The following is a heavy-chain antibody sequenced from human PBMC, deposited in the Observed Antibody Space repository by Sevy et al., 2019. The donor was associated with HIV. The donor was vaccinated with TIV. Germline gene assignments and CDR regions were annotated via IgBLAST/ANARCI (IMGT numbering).Heavy chain of an antibody. Sequence: ASVKVSCKVSGYTLTQFSMHWVRQAPGKGLEWMTTFDPEDGDPEDGKTIYAQKFLGRVTMTEDTSADTAYMELSSLRSEDTAVYYCAATKDYYDNSGSPFDYWGQGTLVTVSS. CDR2: FDPEDGDPEDGKT. CDR1: GYTLTQFS. D-gene: IGHD3-22*01. V-gene: IGHV1-24*01. CDR3: AATKDYYDNSGSPFDY. J-gene: IGHJ4*02.